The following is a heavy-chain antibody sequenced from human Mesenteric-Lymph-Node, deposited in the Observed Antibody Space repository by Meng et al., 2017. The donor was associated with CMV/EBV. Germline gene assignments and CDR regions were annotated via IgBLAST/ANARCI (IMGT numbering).Heavy chain of an antibody. Sequence: SETLSLTCTVSGGSISSSSYYWGWIRQPPGKGLEWIGSIYYSGSTYYNPSLKSRVTISVDTSKNQFSLKLSSVTAADTAVYYCARDRIAARKAYYYYGMDVWGQGTTVTVSS. CDR1: GGSISSSSYY. CDR2: IYYSGST. CDR3: ARDRIAARKAYYYYGMDV. D-gene: IGHD6-6*01. V-gene: IGHV4-39*07. J-gene: IGHJ6*02.